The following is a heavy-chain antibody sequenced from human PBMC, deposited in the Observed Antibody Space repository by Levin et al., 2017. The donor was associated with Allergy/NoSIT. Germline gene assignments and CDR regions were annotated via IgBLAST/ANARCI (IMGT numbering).Heavy chain of an antibody. CDR1: GSTFTSYD. V-gene: IGHV1-8*01. J-gene: IGHJ6*02. D-gene: IGHD4-17*01. CDR3: ARRGAVGYGVYDACDYYYCHGIDV. CDR2: MNPNSGNT. Sequence: GGSLRLSCKASGSTFTSYDINWVRQATGQGLEWMGCMNPNSGNTGYAQYFQGRVTMTRNTSISTPYMEMSSLRSEDTAVYYCARRGAVGYGVYDACDYYYCHGIDVWGQGTKVTVSS.